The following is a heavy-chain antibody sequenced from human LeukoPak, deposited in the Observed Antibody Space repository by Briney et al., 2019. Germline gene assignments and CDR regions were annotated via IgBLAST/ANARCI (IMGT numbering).Heavy chain of an antibody. CDR1: GGSISSSNW. Sequence: KPSGTLSLTCAVSGGSISSSNWWSWVRQPPGKGLEWIGSIYYSGSTYYNPSLKSRVTISVDTSKNQFSLKLSSVTAADTAVYYCARQDYCSGGSCYIGGGAFDIWGQGTMVTVSS. CDR3: ARQDYCSGGSCYIGGGAFDI. D-gene: IGHD2-15*01. CDR2: IYYSGST. J-gene: IGHJ3*02. V-gene: IGHV4-4*02.